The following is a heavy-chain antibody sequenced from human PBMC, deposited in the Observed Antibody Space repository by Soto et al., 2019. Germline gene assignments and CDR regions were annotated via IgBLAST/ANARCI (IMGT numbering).Heavy chain of an antibody. D-gene: IGHD3-22*01. Sequence: SETLSLTCTVSGGSISSYYWSWIRQPPGKGLEWIGYIYYSGSTNYNPSLKSRVTISVDTSKNQFSLKLSSVTTADTAVYYCARLWGYYNDYWGQGTLVTVSS. V-gene: IGHV4-59*08. J-gene: IGHJ4*02. CDR2: IYYSGST. CDR1: GGSISSYY. CDR3: ARLWGYYNDY.